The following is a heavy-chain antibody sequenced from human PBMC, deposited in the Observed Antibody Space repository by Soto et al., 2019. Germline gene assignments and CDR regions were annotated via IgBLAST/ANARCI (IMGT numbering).Heavy chain of an antibody. V-gene: IGHV3-21*01. CDR3: ARDPVDTAMVHVGNY. CDR2: ISSSSSYI. Sequence: GGSLRLSCAASGFTFSSYSMNWVRQAPGKGLEWVSSISSSSSYIYYADSVKGRFTISRDNAKNSLYLQMNSLRAEDTAVYYCARDPVDTAMVHVGNYWGQGTLVTVSS. CDR1: GFTFSSYS. J-gene: IGHJ4*02. D-gene: IGHD5-18*01.